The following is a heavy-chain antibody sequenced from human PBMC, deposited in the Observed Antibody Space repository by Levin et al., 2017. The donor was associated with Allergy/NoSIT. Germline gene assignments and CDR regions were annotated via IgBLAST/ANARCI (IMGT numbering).Heavy chain of an antibody. J-gene: IGHJ5*02. CDR3: ANSRDYSGSYYFRA. CDR2: ISGSGFST. Sequence: GGSLRLSCAASGFTITSYAMSWVRQAPGKGLEWVSVISGSGFSTFYADSVKGRFSISRDTSKNTLYLQMNSLRAEDTAVYYCANSRDYSGSYYFRAWGQGILVTVSS. V-gene: IGHV3-23*01. D-gene: IGHD1-26*01. CDR1: GFTITSYA.